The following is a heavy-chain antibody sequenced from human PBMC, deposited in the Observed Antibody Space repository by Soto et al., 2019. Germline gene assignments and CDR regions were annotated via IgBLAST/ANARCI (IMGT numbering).Heavy chain of an antibody. Sequence: GASVKVSCKASGYTFTSYGISWVRQTPGQGLEFMGWISAYNGNTNYAQKLQGRVTMTTDTSTSTAYMELRSLRSDDTAGYYCARVGSRRAPYYYILTGYYKCFDDWGQGTLVTVSS. D-gene: IGHD3-9*01. V-gene: IGHV1-18*01. CDR1: GYTFTSYG. CDR3: ARVGSRRAPYYYILTGYYKCFDD. J-gene: IGHJ4*02. CDR2: ISAYNGNT.